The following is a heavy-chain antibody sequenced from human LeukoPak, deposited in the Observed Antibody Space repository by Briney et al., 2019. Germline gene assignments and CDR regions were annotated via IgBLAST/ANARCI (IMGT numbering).Heavy chain of an antibody. CDR3: AKGTGDMGYYFDY. CDR2: IRVTDNT. V-gene: IGHV3-23*01. D-gene: IGHD7-27*01. Sequence: PGGSLRLSCAASGFTFSNYPMKGLRQAPGKGLEWFSGIRVTDNTYYADSVKGRFTISRDNSENTLYLQMSGLRAEDTAVYYCAKGTGDMGYYFDYWGQGTLVTVSS. CDR1: GFTFSNYP. J-gene: IGHJ4*02.